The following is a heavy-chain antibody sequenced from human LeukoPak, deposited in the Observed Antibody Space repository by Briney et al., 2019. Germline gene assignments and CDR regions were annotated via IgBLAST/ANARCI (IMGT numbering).Heavy chain of an antibody. D-gene: IGHD1-14*01. CDR1: GYTFTNYA. Sequence: ASVKVSCKASGYTFTNYAMNWVRQAPGQGLEWMGWIHPSTGNPTYAQGFTGRFVSSLDTSVSTAYLQISSLKAEDTAVYYCARDYTIAVGTTTYLQHWGQGTLVTVSS. CDR3: ARDYTIAVGTTTYLQH. J-gene: IGHJ1*01. V-gene: IGHV7-4-1*02. CDR2: IHPSTGNP.